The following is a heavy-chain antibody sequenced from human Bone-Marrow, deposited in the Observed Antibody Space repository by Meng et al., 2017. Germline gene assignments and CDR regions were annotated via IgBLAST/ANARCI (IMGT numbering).Heavy chain of an antibody. CDR2: THHSGST. CDR3: ARGPTTMAHDFDY. Sequence: QLHIQQWGAGWWQHPSRLTCTIALSGGSFSVWYWTGLRQPPGKGLEWIGDTHHSGSTNYNPSPESRATISVDTSQKPLSLKLSSVTAADSDVYYCARGPTTMAHDFDYWGQGTLVTVSS. CDR1: GGSFSVWY. V-gene: IGHV4-34*01. J-gene: IGHJ4*02. D-gene: IGHD4-11*01.